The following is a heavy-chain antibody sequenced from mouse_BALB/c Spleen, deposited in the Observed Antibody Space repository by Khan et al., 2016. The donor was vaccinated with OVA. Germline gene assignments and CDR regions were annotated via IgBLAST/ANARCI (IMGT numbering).Heavy chain of an antibody. CDR2: ITYSGST. CDR3: ARRRG. J-gene: IGHJ1*01. Sequence: EVQLQEPGPGLVKPSQSLSLTCTVTGSSITSDYAWNWIRQFPGNKLEWLVYITYSGSTSYNPSLKSRISITRDTSKNPFFLQLNPVTTEATASFFGARRRGWVAGTTVTVSS. CDR1: GSSITSDYA. V-gene: IGHV3-2*02.